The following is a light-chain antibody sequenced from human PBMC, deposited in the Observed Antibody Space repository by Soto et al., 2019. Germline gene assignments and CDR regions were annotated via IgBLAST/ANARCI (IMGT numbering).Light chain of an antibody. J-gene: IGLJ3*02. V-gene: IGLV2-23*01. CDR1: SSDVGSSNL. CDR3: CSYAGSSTWV. Sequence: QSALTQPASVSGSPGQSITISCPGTSSDVGSSNLVSWYQQHPGKAPKLMIYEGSKRPSGVSDRFSGSKTGNTASLTISGLQAEDEGDYDCCSYAGSSTWVFGGGTKLTVL. CDR2: EGS.